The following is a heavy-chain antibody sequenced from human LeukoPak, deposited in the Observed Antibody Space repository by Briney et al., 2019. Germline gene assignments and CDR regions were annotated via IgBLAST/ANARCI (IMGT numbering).Heavy chain of an antibody. D-gene: IGHD3-22*01. CDR2: INHSGST. V-gene: IGHV4-34*01. CDR1: GGSFSGYY. CDR3: ARENPDSSGFEGAFDI. J-gene: IGHJ3*02. Sequence: SETLSLTCAVYGGSFSGYYWSWIRQPPGKGLEWIGEINHSGSTNYNPSLKSRVTISVDTSKNQFSLKLSSVTAADTAVYYCARENPDSSGFEGAFDIWGQGAMVTVSS.